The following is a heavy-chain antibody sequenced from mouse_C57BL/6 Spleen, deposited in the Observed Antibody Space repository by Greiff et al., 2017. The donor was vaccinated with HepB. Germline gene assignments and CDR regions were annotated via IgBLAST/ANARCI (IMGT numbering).Heavy chain of an antibody. J-gene: IGHJ4*01. CDR3: ARSARVGYYAMDD. Sequence: QVTLKVSGAGILQSSQTLSLSCSFSGFSLSTSGMGLSWIRQPTGKGLEWLAHTYWDDDKRYNPSLRSQLTISKDTSRTQEILQITSVDTADTATYYCARSARVGYYAMDDWGQGTSVTVSS. CDR1: GFSLSTSGMG. D-gene: IGHD3-1*01. V-gene: IGHV8-12*01. CDR2: TYWDDDK.